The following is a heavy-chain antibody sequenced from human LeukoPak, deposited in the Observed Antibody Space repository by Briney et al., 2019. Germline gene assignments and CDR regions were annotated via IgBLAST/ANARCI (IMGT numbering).Heavy chain of an antibody. V-gene: IGHV3-9*01. D-gene: IGHD3-9*01. CDR2: INWNSGSM. Sequence: PGGSLRLSCAVSGFTFDDYAMHWVRQAPGKGLEWVSGINWNSGSMGYADSVKGRFTISRDNAKNSLYLQMNSLRAEDTALYYCAKDLAEDILTGFYLDAFDIWGQGTMVTVSS. CDR3: AKDLAEDILTGFYLDAFDI. J-gene: IGHJ3*02. CDR1: GFTFDDYA.